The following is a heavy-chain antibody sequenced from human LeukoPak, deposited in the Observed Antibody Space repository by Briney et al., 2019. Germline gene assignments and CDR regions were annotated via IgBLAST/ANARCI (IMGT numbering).Heavy chain of an antibody. CDR3: ARDPLGTRPGFDY. CDR1: GFTFSSYA. V-gene: IGHV3-30*04. D-gene: IGHD1-1*01. J-gene: IGHJ4*02. CDR2: ISYDGSNK. Sequence: GRSLRLSCAASGFTFSSYAMHWVRQAPGKGLEWVAVISYDGSNKYYADSVKGRFTISRDNSKNTLYLQMNSLRAEDAAVYYCARDPLGTRPGFDYWGQGTLVTVSS.